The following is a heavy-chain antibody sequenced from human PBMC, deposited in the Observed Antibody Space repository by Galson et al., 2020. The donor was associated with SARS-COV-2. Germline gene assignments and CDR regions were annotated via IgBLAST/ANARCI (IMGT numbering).Heavy chain of an antibody. Sequence: SETLSLTCAVSGDSISSGSFYWSWIRQPAGKGLEWIGRIHTSGNSNYNPSLKSRVNILLDTSKNQFSLKLSSVTAADTAVYYCARGVVAGTGDWGQGTLVTVSS. J-gene: IGHJ4*02. D-gene: IGHD6-19*01. V-gene: IGHV4-61*02. CDR1: GDSISSGSFY. CDR2: IHTSGNS. CDR3: ARGVVAGTGD.